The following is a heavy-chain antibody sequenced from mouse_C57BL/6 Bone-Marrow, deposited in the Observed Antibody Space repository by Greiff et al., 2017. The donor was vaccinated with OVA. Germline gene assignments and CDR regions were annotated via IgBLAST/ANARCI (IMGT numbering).Heavy chain of an antibody. V-gene: IGHV1-55*01. CDR2: IYPGSGST. Sequence: VQLQESGAELVKPGASVKMSCKASGYTFTSYWITWVKQRPGQGLEWIGDIYPGSGSTNYNEKFKSKATLTVDTSSSTAYMQLSSLTSEDSAVYYCAREDYDYDGDWGQGTTLTVSS. CDR1: GYTFTSYW. CDR3: AREDYDYDGD. J-gene: IGHJ2*01. D-gene: IGHD2-4*01.